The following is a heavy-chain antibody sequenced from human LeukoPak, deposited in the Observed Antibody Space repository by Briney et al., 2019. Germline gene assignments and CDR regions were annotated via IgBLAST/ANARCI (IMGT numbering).Heavy chain of an antibody. V-gene: IGHV1-2*02. Sequence: ASVKVSCKASGYTFTGYYMHWVGQAPGQGLEWMGWINPNSGGTNYAQKFQGRVTMTRDTSISTAYMELSRLRSDDTAVYYCARGLRYFDWLLSHYFDYWGQGTLVTVSS. CDR3: ARGLRYFDWLLSHYFDY. CDR1: GYTFTGYY. D-gene: IGHD3-9*01. J-gene: IGHJ4*02. CDR2: INPNSGGT.